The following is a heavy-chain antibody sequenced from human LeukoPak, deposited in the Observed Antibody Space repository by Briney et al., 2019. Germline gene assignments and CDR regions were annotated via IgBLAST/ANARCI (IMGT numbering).Heavy chain of an antibody. J-gene: IGHJ4*02. Sequence: SETLSLTCTVSGYSISSGYYWGWIRQPPGKGLEWIGSFYDSGNTYYNPSLKRRVTISVDTSKNQFSLKVRSVPAADTAVYFCGGGKWRGSHIDFWGQGTLVTVSS. CDR3: GGGKWRGSHIDF. CDR1: GYSISSGYY. CDR2: FYDSGNT. D-gene: IGHD1-26*01. V-gene: IGHV4-38-2*02.